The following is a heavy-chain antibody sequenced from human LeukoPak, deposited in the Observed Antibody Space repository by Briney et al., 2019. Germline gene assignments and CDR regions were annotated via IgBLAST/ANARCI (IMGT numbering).Heavy chain of an antibody. V-gene: IGHV3-33*01. CDR1: GFTFGGYG. CDR3: TRYNNDHFDY. D-gene: IGHD1-14*01. CDR2: IAYDGSRA. Sequence: GGALRLSCAGSGFTFGGYGMHWFRQTPGKGLEWVAVIAYDGSRAFYADSVKGRFTISRDNSKNTMSVQMDDLRAEDTAVYYCTRYNNDHFDYWGQGTLVTVSS. J-gene: IGHJ4*02.